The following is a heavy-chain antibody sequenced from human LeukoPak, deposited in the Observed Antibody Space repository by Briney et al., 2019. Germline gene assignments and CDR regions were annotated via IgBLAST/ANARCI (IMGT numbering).Heavy chain of an antibody. J-gene: IGHJ1*01. D-gene: IGHD3-22*01. V-gene: IGHV3-30-3*01. CDR3: ARGPYYYDSSGYRGDFQH. Sequence: GGSLRLSCAASGFTFSSYAMHWVRQAPGKGLEWVAVISYVGSNKYYADSVKGRFTISRDNSKNTLYLQMNSLRAEDTAVYYCARGPYYYDSSGYRGDFQHWGQGTLVTVSS. CDR1: GFTFSSYA. CDR2: ISYVGSNK.